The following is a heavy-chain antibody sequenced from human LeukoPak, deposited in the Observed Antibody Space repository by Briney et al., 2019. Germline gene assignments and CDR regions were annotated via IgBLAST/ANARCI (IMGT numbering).Heavy chain of an antibody. CDR1: GGSTSSGGYY. CDR3: AMDSSGFGYFDY. D-gene: IGHD3-22*01. V-gene: IGHV4-31*03. Sequence: SETLSLTCTVSGGSTSSGGYYWSWIRQHPGKGLEWIGYIYYSGSTYYNPSLKGRVTISVGTSKNQFSLKLSSVTAADTAVYYCAMDSSGFGYFDYWGQGTLVTVSS. CDR2: IYYSGST. J-gene: IGHJ4*02.